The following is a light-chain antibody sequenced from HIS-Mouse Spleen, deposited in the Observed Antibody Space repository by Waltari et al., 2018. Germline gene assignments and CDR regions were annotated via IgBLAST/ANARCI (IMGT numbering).Light chain of an antibody. CDR3: YSAADNNLV. V-gene: IGLV3-27*01. J-gene: IGLJ3*02. Sequence: SYELTQPSSVSVSPGQTARITCSGDVLAKKYARWFQQKPGQAPVLVIYKDSEQPSGIPGRFSGSSSGTTVTLTISGAQVEDEADYYCYSAADNNLVFGGGTKLTVL. CDR1: VLAKKY. CDR2: KDS.